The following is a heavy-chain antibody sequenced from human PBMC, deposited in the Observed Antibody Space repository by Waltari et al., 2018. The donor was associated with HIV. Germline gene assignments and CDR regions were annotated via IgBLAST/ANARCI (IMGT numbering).Heavy chain of an antibody. CDR3: ARSAPPTTVTSSRWFDP. J-gene: IGHJ5*02. V-gene: IGHV4-31*03. Sequence: QVQLQESGPGLVKPFQTLSLNCSVSGDSVSSGGYIWTWLRQHPGKGLEWIGEIFNSGRTYYNPTLKSRLTMSIDTSNNQFSLKLSSAIAADTAIYFCARSAPPTTVTSSRWFDPWGQGMLVTVSS. CDR2: IFNSGRT. CDR1: GDSVSSGGYI. D-gene: IGHD4-17*01.